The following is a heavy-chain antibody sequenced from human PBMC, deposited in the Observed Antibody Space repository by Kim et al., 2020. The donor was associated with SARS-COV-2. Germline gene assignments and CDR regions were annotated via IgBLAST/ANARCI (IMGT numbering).Heavy chain of an antibody. CDR3: ARTRGSVRENYFDY. CDR2: IYTSGST. D-gene: IGHD3-10*01. V-gene: IGHV4-61*02. Sequence: SETLSLTCTVSGGSISSGSYYWSWIRQPAGKGLEWIGRIYTSGSTNYNPSLKSRVTISVDTSKNQFSLKLSSVTAADTAVYYCARTRGSVRENYFDYWGQGTLVTVSS. CDR1: GGSISSGSYY. J-gene: IGHJ4*02.